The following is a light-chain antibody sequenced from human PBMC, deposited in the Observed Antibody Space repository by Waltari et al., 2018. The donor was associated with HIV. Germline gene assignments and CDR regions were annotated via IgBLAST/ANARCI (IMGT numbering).Light chain of an antibody. J-gene: IGLJ1*01. V-gene: IGLV1-44*01. CDR3: AAWDDSLNAYV. Sequence: QSVLTQPPSASGTPGQRVVISCSGSDSNIGSNTIKWFQQLPGSAPKVLVHSDDHRPSGVPDRFSGSKSGTSASLAISGVQSEDEADYYCAAWDDSLNAYVFGSGTKVTVL. CDR1: DSNIGSNT. CDR2: SDD.